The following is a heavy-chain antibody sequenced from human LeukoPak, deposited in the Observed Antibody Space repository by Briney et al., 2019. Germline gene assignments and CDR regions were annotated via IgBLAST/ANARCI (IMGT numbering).Heavy chain of an antibody. V-gene: IGHV3-74*01. D-gene: IGHD6-13*01. CDR2: ITNDGSST. CDR1: GLTFSSHW. J-gene: IGHJ4*02. Sequence: GGSLRLSCAASGLTFSSHWMHWVRQAPGKGLVWVSRITNDGSSTTYADSVKGRFTISRDNAKNMLYLQVNSLRAEDTAVYYCARGNRRYSSSWYGYWSQGTLVTVSS. CDR3: ARGNRRYSSSWYGY.